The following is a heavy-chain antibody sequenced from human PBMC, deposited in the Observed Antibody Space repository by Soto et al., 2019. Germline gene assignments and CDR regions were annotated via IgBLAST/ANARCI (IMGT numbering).Heavy chain of an antibody. Sequence: PGGSLRLSCAASGFTFSSDGMHWVRQAPGKGLEWVAVISYDGSNKYYADSVKGRFTISRDNSKNTLYLQMNSLRAEDTAVYYCAKATLITMILVAPIDYWGQGTLVTVSS. J-gene: IGHJ4*02. CDR2: ISYDGSNK. D-gene: IGHD3-22*01. V-gene: IGHV3-30*18. CDR3: AKATLITMILVAPIDY. CDR1: GFTFSSDG.